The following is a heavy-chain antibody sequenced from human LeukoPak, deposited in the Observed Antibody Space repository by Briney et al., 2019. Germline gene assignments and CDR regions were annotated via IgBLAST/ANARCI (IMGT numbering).Heavy chain of an antibody. V-gene: IGHV4-61*08. Sequence: SETLSLTCTVSGASVGSAGYYWSWIRQPPGRGLVWLGYMYYISNTNYNPSLKSRVTTSVDPSKNQFSLKLNCVTAADTAVYYCARTQSQSGSYRYYFGYWGQGTLVTVSS. J-gene: IGHJ4*02. D-gene: IGHD1-26*01. CDR3: ARTQSQSGSYRYYFGY. CDR1: GASVGSAGYY. CDR2: MYYISNT.